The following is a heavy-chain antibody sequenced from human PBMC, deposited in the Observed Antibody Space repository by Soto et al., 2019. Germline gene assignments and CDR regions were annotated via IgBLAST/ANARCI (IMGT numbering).Heavy chain of an antibody. V-gene: IGHV3-43*01. CDR2: INRDGGSR. J-gene: IGHJ6*04. CDR1: GFRFEDYT. CDR3: TKDHQGNYDSTGSGSHYYGMDV. D-gene: IGHD3-22*01. Sequence: SGGSLRLSCVVSGFRFEDYTMHWVRQAPGKGLEWVSLINRDGGSRFYADSVKGRFTICRDNSKNSLYLQMNSLRTEDTALYYCTKDHQGNYDSTGSGSHYYGMDVCRKETTV.